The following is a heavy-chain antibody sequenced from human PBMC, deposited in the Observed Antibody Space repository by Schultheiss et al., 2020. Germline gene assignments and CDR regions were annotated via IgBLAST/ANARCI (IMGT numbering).Heavy chain of an antibody. V-gene: IGHV4-59*10. CDR1: GGSFSGYY. CDR2: IYTSGST. J-gene: IGHJ3*02. CDR3: ARARWELRGDAFDI. Sequence: SETLSLTCAVYGGSFSGYYWSWIRQPAGKGLEWIGRIYTSGSTNYNPSLKSRVTISVDTSKNQFSLKLSSVTAADTAVYYCARARWELRGDAFDIWGQGTMVTVSS. D-gene: IGHD1-26*01.